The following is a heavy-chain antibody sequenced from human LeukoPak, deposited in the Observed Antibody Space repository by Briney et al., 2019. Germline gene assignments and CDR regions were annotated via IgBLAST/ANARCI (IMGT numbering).Heavy chain of an antibody. D-gene: IGHD2-2*01. CDR2: IKPDGSEK. J-gene: IGHJ6*04. V-gene: IGHV3-7*03. Sequence: GGSLRLSCAASGFTFSSYWMGWVRQAPGKGLELVANIKPDGSEKYYVDSVKGRFTISRDNAKNSLYLQMNSLRAEDTAVYYCARDDDGLLRPLYGMDVWGKGTTVTVSS. CDR3: ARDDDGLLRPLYGMDV. CDR1: GFTFSSYW.